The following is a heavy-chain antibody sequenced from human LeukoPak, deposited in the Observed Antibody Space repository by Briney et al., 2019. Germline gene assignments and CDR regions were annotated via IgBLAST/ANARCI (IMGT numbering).Heavy chain of an antibody. V-gene: IGHV4-39*01. CDR3: ARGSYGANCAFDY. D-gene: IGHD4-23*01. CDR1: GGSISSSIYY. J-gene: IGHJ4*02. Sequence: SETLSLTCTVSGGSISSSIYYWVWIRQPPGKGLEWIGGVYYSGNTYYNPSLKSRVTISVDTSKNQFSLKLSSVTAADTAVYYCARGSYGANCAFDYWGQGTLVTVSS. CDR2: VYYSGNT.